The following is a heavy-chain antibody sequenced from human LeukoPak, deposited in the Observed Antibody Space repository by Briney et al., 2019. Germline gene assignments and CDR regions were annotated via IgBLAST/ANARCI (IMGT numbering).Heavy chain of an antibody. Sequence: WASVKVSCKASGYTFTSYGISWVRQAPGQGLEWMGWISAYNGNTNYAQKLQGRVTMTTDTSTSTAYMELRSLRSDDTAVYYCARLFRMWDSSSCPGYWGQGTLVTVSS. CDR3: ARLFRMWDSSSCPGY. J-gene: IGHJ4*02. CDR1: GYTFTSYG. CDR2: ISAYNGNT. D-gene: IGHD6-13*01. V-gene: IGHV1-18*01.